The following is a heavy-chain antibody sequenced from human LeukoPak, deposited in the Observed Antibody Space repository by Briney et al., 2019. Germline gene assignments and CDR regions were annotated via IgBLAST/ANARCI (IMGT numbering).Heavy chain of an antibody. CDR2: IYNSGST. V-gene: IGHV4-31*03. J-gene: IGHJ4*02. CDR3: ARDDCSGGSCVDN. CDR1: GGSISSSGYY. Sequence: PSETLSLTCTVSGGSISSSGYYWSWIRQHPGKGLXXIGYIYNSGSTXYNXXLKSRVTISIDTSKNQFSLKLSSVTAADTAVYYCARDDCSGGSCVDNWGQGTLVTVSS. D-gene: IGHD2-15*01.